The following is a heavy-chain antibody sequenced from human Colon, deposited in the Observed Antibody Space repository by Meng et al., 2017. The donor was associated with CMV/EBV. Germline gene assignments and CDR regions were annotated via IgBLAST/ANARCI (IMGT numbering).Heavy chain of an antibody. J-gene: IGHJ4*02. V-gene: IGHV3-23*01. Sequence: LTCVTSGFMFRNYAISWVRQAPGKGLELVSAITGSGDTTFYTDSVRGRFTISRDNSKNTVYLHMTSLRADDTATYYCLRDPLLLPRRYWGQGTLVTVSS. CDR2: ITGSGDTT. CDR1: GFMFRNYA. D-gene: IGHD3-3*01. CDR3: LRDPLLLPRRY.